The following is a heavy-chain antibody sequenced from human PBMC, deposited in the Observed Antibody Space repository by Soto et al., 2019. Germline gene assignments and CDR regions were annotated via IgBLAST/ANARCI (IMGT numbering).Heavy chain of an antibody. CDR1: GGTYSNYA. D-gene: IGHD1-26*01. Sequence: QLVQSGAEVKKPGASVKVSCKASGGTYSNYAISWVRQAPGQGLEWMGAIIPIIGSTDNAQKFQGRVSLTADESTSTVYMVLGSLTSEDTAVYYCAQVGATGPYRGQGTLVTVSS. V-gene: IGHV1-69*01. J-gene: IGHJ4*02. CDR2: IIPIIGST. CDR3: AQVGATGPY.